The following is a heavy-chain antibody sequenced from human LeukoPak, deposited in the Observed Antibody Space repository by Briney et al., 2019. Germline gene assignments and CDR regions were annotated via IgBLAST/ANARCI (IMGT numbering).Heavy chain of an antibody. D-gene: IGHD1-1*01. CDR1: GGSFSGYY. J-gene: IGHJ4*02. CDR2: INHSGST. V-gene: IGHV4-34*01. Sequence: SETLSPTCAVYGGSFSGYYWSWIRQPPGKGLEWIGEINHSGSTNYNPSLKSRVTISVDTSKNQFSLKLSSVTAADTAVYYCARDRLGTRYYFDYWGQGTLVTVSS. CDR3: ARDRLGTRYYFDY.